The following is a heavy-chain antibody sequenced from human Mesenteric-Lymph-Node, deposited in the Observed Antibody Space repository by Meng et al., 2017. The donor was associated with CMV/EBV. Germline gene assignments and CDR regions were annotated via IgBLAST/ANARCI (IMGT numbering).Heavy chain of an antibody. Sequence: SETLSLTCTVSGGSISNYYWSWIRQPPGKGLEWIGYIYYSGSTKYNPSLKSRVTMSVDTSKNQFSLKLSSVTAADTAVYYCARDLTGVDAFDIWGQGTMVTVSS. D-gene: IGHD7-27*01. V-gene: IGHV4-59*01. J-gene: IGHJ3*02. CDR1: GGSISNYY. CDR3: ARDLTGVDAFDI. CDR2: IYYSGST.